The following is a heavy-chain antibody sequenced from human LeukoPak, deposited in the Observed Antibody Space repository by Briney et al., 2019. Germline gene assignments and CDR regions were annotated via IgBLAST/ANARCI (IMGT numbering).Heavy chain of an antibody. CDR1: GGSFSGYY. Sequence: SETLSLTCAVYGGSFSGYYWSWIRQPPGKGLEWIGEINHSGSTNYNPSLKSRVTISVDTSKNQFSLKLSSVTAADTAVYYCASFGGYDYDSSGDPWGQGTLVTVSS. V-gene: IGHV4-34*01. D-gene: IGHD3-22*01. CDR2: INHSGST. CDR3: ASFGGYDYDSSGDP. J-gene: IGHJ5*02.